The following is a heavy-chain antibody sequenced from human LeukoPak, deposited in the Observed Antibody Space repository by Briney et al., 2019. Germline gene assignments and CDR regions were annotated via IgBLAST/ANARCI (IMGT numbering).Heavy chain of an antibody. CDR1: GFTVSDYY. V-gene: IGHV3-11*04. CDR3: ARSSKGVIGSYYYMDV. CDR2: ISSSGSTI. Sequence: GGSLRLSCTASGFTVSDYYMSWIRQAPGKGLEWVSHISSSGSTIYHADPVKGRFTISRDYVNHSLYLQMNSLRAEDTAVYYCARSSKGVIGSYYYMDVWGKGTTVTVSS. D-gene: IGHD3-10*01. J-gene: IGHJ6*03.